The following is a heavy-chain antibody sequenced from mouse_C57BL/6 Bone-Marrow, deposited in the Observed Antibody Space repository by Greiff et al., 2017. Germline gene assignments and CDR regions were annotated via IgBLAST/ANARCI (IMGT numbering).Heavy chain of an antibody. Sequence: VHVKQSGTVLARPGASVKMSCKTSGYTFTSYWMHWVKQRPGQGLEWIGAIYPGNSDTSYNQKFKGKAKLTAVTSASTAYMELSSLTNEDSAVYYCTKEPIYYDYDGAYWGQGTLVTVSA. V-gene: IGHV1-5*01. D-gene: IGHD2-4*01. CDR2: IYPGNSDT. CDR1: GYTFTSYW. J-gene: IGHJ3*01. CDR3: TKEPIYYDYDGAY.